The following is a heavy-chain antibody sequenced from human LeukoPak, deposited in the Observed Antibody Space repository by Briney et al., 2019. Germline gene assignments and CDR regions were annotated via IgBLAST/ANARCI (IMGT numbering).Heavy chain of an antibody. Sequence: SETLSLTCTVSGGSISSYYWSWIRQPPGKGLEWIEYIYYSGSTNYNPSLKSRVTISVDTSKNQFSLKLSSVTAADTAVYYCAHIVVVPGEPGHYFDYWGQGTLVTVSS. V-gene: IGHV4-59*01. CDR3: AHIVVVPGEPGHYFDY. J-gene: IGHJ4*02. CDR1: GGSISSYY. CDR2: IYYSGST. D-gene: IGHD2-2*01.